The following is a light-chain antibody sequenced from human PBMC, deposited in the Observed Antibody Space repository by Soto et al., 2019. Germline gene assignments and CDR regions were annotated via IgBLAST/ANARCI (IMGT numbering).Light chain of an antibody. Sequence: DIQMTQSPSTLSASVGDRVTITCRASQSISSWLAWYQQKAGKAPKLLIYDASSLESGVPSRFSGSGSGTEFTLTISSLEPEDFAVYYCQQRSNWPRRYTFGQGTKLEIK. V-gene: IGKV1-5*01. CDR3: QQRSNWPRRYT. J-gene: IGKJ2*01. CDR2: DAS. CDR1: QSISSW.